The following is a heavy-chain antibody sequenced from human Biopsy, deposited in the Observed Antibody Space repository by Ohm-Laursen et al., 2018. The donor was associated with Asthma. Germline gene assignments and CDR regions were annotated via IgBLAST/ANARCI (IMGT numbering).Heavy chain of an antibody. V-gene: IGHV1-69*13. J-gene: IGHJ4*02. CDR1: GGTFNTYV. CDR3: ARKAGSCISRTCYSLDF. CDR2: INSVFGTT. Sequence: PVKVSCKSLGGTFNTYVIGWVRQAPGKGLEWMGGINSVFGTTTYPQKFQDRVTITADDSTSTAYMELSSLRSEDTAVYYCARKAGSCISRTCYSLDFWGQGTLVTVSS. D-gene: IGHD2-2*01.